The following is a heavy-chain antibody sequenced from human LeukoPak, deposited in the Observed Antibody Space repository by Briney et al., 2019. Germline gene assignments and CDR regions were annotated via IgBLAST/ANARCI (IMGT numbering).Heavy chain of an antibody. V-gene: IGHV4-38-2*02. CDR1: GYSISSGYY. D-gene: IGHD3-22*01. CDR2: IHHSGST. CDR3: ARSYYDSRGRFDP. Sequence: SETLSLTCTVSGYSISSGYYWGWVRQPPGKGLEWIGTIHHSGSTYYSPSLRSRVTTSVDTSKNQFSLSLSSVTAADTAVYYCARSYYDSRGRFDPWGQGTLVTFSS. J-gene: IGHJ5*02.